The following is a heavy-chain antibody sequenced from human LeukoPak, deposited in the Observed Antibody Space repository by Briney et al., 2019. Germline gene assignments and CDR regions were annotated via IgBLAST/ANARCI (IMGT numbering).Heavy chain of an antibody. D-gene: IGHD3-10*01. CDR1: GFTFSNYG. V-gene: IGHV3-30*18. CDR2: TSYDGSNK. Sequence: GGSLRLSCAASGFTFSNYGMHWVRQAPGKGLEWVTLTSYDGSNKYYADSVKGRFTISRDNSNNTLYLQMNSLRAEDTAVYYCAKGARSMVRGALDSWGQGTLVTVSS. J-gene: IGHJ4*02. CDR3: AKGARSMVRGALDS.